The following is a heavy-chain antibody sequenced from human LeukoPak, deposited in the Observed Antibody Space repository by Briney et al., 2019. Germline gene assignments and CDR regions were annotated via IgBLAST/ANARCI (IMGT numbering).Heavy chain of an antibody. V-gene: IGHV1-2*02. D-gene: IGHD3-22*01. Sequence: ASVKVSCKASGYTFTGYFIHWVRQAPGQGLEWMGWINPKSGGTNYAQKFQGMVTMTRDTSISTAYMELSRLTSDDTAVYYCTRVAGIDYYDSSGYPDYWGQGTLVTVSS. CDR3: TRVAGIDYYDSSGYPDY. CDR1: GYTFTGYF. J-gene: IGHJ4*02. CDR2: INPKSGGT.